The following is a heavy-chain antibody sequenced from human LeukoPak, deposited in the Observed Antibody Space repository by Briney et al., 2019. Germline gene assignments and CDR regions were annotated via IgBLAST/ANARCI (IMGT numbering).Heavy chain of an antibody. Sequence: PGRSLRLSCAASGFTFSSYGMHWVRQAPGKGLEWVAVISYDGSNKYYADSVKGRFTISRDNSKNTLYLQMNSLRAEDTAVYYCAKDRDSGWYIIDYWGQGTLVTVSS. D-gene: IGHD6-19*01. CDR3: AKDRDSGWYIIDY. V-gene: IGHV3-30*18. CDR1: GFTFSSYG. CDR2: ISYDGSNK. J-gene: IGHJ4*02.